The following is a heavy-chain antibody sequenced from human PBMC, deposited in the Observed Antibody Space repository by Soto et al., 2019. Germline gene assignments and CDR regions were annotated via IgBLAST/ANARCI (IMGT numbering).Heavy chain of an antibody. CDR3: AKDPVDDYLGMDV. J-gene: IGHJ6*02. V-gene: IGHV3-30*18. CDR1: GFTFSSYG. CDR2: ISYDGSNK. Sequence: QVQLVESGGGVVQPGRSLRLSCAASGFTFSSYGMHWVRQAPGKGLEWVAVISYDGSNKYYADSVKGRFTISRDNSKNPLYLQMNSLRAEDTAVYYCAKDPVDDYLGMDVWGQGTTVTVSS. D-gene: IGHD3-16*01.